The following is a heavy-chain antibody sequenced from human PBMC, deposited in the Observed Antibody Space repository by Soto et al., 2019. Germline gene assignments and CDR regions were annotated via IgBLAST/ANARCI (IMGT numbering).Heavy chain of an antibody. CDR2: IYYSGST. D-gene: IGHD3-16*01. J-gene: IGHJ4*02. CDR1: GGSISSGGYY. V-gene: IGHV4-31*03. CDR3: ARGRITFDF. Sequence: SETLSLTCTVSGGSISSGGYYWSWIRQLPGKGLEWIGYIYYSGSTYYNPSLKSRVRMSADTSENQFSLKLSSVTAADTAVYYCARGRITFDFWGQGTLVTVSS.